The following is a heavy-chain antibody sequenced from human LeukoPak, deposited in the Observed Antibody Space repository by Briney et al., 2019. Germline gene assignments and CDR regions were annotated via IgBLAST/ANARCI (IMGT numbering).Heavy chain of an antibody. CDR3: AKREKYSGSQQGSAFDI. Sequence: TGGSLRLSCAASGFTFSSYGMHWVRQAPGKGLEWVAFIRYDGSNKYYADSVKGRFTISRDNSKNTLYLQMNSLRAEDTAVYYCAKREKYSGSQQGSAFDIWGQGTMVTVSS. CDR2: IRYDGSNK. CDR1: GFTFSSYG. J-gene: IGHJ3*02. V-gene: IGHV3-30*02. D-gene: IGHD1-26*01.